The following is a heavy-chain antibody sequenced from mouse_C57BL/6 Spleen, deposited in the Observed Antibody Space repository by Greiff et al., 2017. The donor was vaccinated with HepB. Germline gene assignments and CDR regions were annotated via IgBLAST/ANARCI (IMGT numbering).Heavy chain of an antibody. J-gene: IGHJ2*01. CDR3: AREILYYFDY. Sequence: EVQLVESGGGLVKPGGSLKLSCAASGFTFSSYAMSWVRQTPEKRLEWVATISDGGSYTYYPDNVKGRFTISRDNAKNNLYLQMSHLKSEDTAMYYCAREILYYFDYWGQGTTLTVSS. CDR2: ISDGGSYT. CDR1: GFTFSSYA. V-gene: IGHV5-4*01.